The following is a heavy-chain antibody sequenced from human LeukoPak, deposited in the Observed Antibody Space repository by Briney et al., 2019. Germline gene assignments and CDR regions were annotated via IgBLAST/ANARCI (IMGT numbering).Heavy chain of an antibody. Sequence: GGALRLSCAASGFTFSDYSMHWVRQAPGKGLEWGSCISSTSSYIYYADSVRGRFTISRDNAKNSLYLQMNSLTAEDTAVYYCARGQLWQTGWFDPWGQGTLVTVSS. CDR2: ISSTSSYI. CDR3: ARGQLWQTGWFDP. D-gene: IGHD5-18*01. CDR1: GFTFSDYS. V-gene: IGHV3-21*01. J-gene: IGHJ5*02.